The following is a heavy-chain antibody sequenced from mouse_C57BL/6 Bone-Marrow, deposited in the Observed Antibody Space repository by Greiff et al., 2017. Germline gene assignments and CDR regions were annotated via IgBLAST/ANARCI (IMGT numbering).Heavy chain of an antibody. CDR1: GYTFTSYW. CDR3: ARSIYDGYWAY. Sequence: QVHVKQPGAELVMPGASVKLSCKASGYTFTSYWMHWVKQRPGQGLEWIGEIDPSDSYTNYNQKFQGKSTLTVDKSSSTAYMQLSSLTSEDSAVYYCARSIYDGYWAYWGQGTLVTVSA. CDR2: IDPSDSYT. V-gene: IGHV1-69*01. D-gene: IGHD2-3*01. J-gene: IGHJ3*01.